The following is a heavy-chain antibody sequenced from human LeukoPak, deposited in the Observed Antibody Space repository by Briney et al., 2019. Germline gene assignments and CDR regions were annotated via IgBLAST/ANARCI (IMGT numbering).Heavy chain of an antibody. CDR2: IKQDGSEK. Sequence: PGGSLRLPCAASGFTFSSYWMSWVRQAPGKGLEWVANIKQDGSEKYYVDSVKGRFTISRDNAKNSLYLQMNSLRAEDTAVYYCARGPTHIVVGNWFDPWGQGTLVTVSS. J-gene: IGHJ5*02. D-gene: IGHD2-2*01. CDR3: ARGPTHIVVGNWFDP. V-gene: IGHV3-7*01. CDR1: GFTFSSYW.